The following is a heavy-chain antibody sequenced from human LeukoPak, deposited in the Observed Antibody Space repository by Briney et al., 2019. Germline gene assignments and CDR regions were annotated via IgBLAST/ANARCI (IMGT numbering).Heavy chain of an antibody. CDR2: ISGSGGST. Sequence: GGSLRLSCAASGFTFSSYSMNWVRQAPGKGLEWVSAISGSGGSTYYADSVKGRFTISRDNSKNTLYLQMNSLRAEDTAVYYCAKGPRTVRFGDRHKGMFDYWGRGTLVTVSS. CDR1: GFTFSSYS. V-gene: IGHV3-23*01. D-gene: IGHD3-10*01. CDR3: AKGPRTVRFGDRHKGMFDY. J-gene: IGHJ4*02.